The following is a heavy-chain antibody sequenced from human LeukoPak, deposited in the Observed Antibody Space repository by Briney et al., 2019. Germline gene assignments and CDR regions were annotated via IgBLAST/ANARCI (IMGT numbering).Heavy chain of an antibody. CDR3: ASRLYCSNTRCRNFPFAY. D-gene: IGHD2-2*01. CDR1: GGTFSSYA. J-gene: IGHJ4*02. Sequence: GASVKVSCKASGGTFSSYAINWVRQAPGQGLEWMGGIIPIFGTANYAQKFQDRVTITADESTSTAYKELSSLRSEDTAIYYCASRLYCSNTRCRNFPFAYWGQGTLVTVSS. V-gene: IGHV1-69*13. CDR2: IIPIFGTA.